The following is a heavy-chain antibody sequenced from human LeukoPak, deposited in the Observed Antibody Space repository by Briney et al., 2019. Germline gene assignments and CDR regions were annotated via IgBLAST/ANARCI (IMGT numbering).Heavy chain of an antibody. CDR1: GFTFSSYA. V-gene: IGHV3-23*01. D-gene: IGHD2-15*01. CDR2: ISGSGGST. CDR3: AKDHLYCSGGSCYGDY. J-gene: IGHJ4*02. Sequence: GGSLRLSCAASGFTFSSYAMSWVRQAPGKGLEWVSAISGSGGSTYYADSVKGRFTISRDNSKNTLYLQMNSLRAEDTAVYYCAKDHLYCSGGSCYGDYWGQGTPVTVSS.